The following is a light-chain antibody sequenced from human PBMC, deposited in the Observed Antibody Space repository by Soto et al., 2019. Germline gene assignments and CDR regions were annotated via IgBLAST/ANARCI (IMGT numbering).Light chain of an antibody. CDR3: AAWDDSLSVL. J-gene: IGLJ2*01. V-gene: IGLV1-47*01. CDR1: SSNIGRNY. Sequence: QSVLAQPPSASGTPGQRVTISCSGSSSNIGRNYVYWYQKLPGTAPKLLIYWDTQRLSAVPDRFSGSKSGTSASLTISGLRSEDEADYYCAAWDDSLSVLFGGGTKLTVL. CDR2: WDT.